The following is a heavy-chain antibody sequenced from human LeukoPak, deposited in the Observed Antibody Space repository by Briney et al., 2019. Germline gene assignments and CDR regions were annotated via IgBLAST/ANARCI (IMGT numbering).Heavy chain of an antibody. J-gene: IGHJ4*02. Sequence: VASVKVSCKASGYTFTSYYMHWVRQAPGQGLEWMGIINPSGGSTSYAQKFQGRVTMTRDTSTSTVYMELSSLRSEDTAVYYCAGGRPYYYDSSGYYHGTFDYWGQGTLVTVSS. CDR1: GYTFTSYY. V-gene: IGHV1-46*01. CDR3: AGGRPYYYDSSGYYHGTFDY. CDR2: INPSGGST. D-gene: IGHD3-22*01.